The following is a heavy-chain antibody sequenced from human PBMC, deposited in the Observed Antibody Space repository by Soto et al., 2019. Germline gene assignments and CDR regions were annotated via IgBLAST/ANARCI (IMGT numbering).Heavy chain of an antibody. D-gene: IGHD3-10*01. CDR3: ARGPSLWFGEYYYYYMDV. Sequence: QVQLVESGGGVVQPGRSLRLSCAASGFTFSSYGMHWVRQAPGKGLEWVAVIWYDGSNKYYADSVKGRFTISRDNSKNTLYLQMNSLRAEDTAVYYCARGPSLWFGEYYYYYMDVWGKGTTVTVSS. CDR1: GFTFSSYG. CDR2: IWYDGSNK. V-gene: IGHV3-33*01. J-gene: IGHJ6*03.